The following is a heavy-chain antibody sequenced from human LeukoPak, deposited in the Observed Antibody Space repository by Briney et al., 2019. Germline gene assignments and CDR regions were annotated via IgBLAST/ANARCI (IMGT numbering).Heavy chain of an antibody. CDR2: IFYLGST. Sequence: PSETLSLTRTVSGGSISSGNFYWSWIRQPPGKGLEWIGYIFYLGSTYYNLSLKSRVTMSVDTSKNQFSLKLRSVTAADTAVYYCARKYPDHWFDPWGQGTLVTVSS. J-gene: IGHJ5*02. V-gene: IGHV4-30-4*01. D-gene: IGHD6-6*01. CDR3: ARKYPDHWFDP. CDR1: GGSISSGNFY.